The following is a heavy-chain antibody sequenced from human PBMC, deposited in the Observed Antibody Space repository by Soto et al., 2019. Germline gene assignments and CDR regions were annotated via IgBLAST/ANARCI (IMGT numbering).Heavy chain of an antibody. V-gene: IGHV4-59*01. D-gene: IGHD1-26*01. J-gene: IGHJ4*02. Sequence: SETLSLTCTVSGGSISSYYWSWIRQPPGKGLEWIGYIYYSGSTNYNPSLKSRVTISVDTSKNQFSLKLSSVTAADTAVYYCARVVGGSYYVFDYWGQGTLVTVSS. CDR3: ARVVGGSYYVFDY. CDR2: IYYSGST. CDR1: GGSISSYY.